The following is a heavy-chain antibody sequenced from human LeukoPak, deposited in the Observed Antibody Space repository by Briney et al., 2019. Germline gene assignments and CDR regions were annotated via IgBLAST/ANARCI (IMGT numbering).Heavy chain of an antibody. CDR2: IYNSGRP. Sequence: PSQTLSLTCTVSGASISSDNYYWSWIRQHPGKGLEWIGYIYNSGRPSYNPSLRSRSDISIDTSKNQISLKLTSVTAADTAVYYCARSSGKRGWNYAGGDYWGQGTLVTVSS. D-gene: IGHD1-7*01. CDR1: GASISSDNYY. CDR3: ARSSGKRGWNYAGGDY. V-gene: IGHV4-31*03. J-gene: IGHJ4*02.